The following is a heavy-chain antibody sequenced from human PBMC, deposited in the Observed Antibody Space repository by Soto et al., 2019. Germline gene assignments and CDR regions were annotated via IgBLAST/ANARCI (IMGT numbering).Heavy chain of an antibody. CDR2: ISSSSSYI. CDR3: ARVISGYCSSTSCYRDYHYYYYMDV. CDR1: GFTFSSYS. D-gene: IGHD2-2*01. V-gene: IGHV3-21*01. J-gene: IGHJ6*03. Sequence: GGSLRLSCAASGFTFSSYSMNWVRQAPGKGLEWVSSISSSSSYIYYADSVKGRFTISRDNAKNSLYLQMNSLRAEDTAVYYCARVISGYCSSTSCYRDYHYYYYMDVWGKGTTVTVSS.